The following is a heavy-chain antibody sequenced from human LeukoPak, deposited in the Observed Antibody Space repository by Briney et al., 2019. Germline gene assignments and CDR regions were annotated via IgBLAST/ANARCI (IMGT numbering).Heavy chain of an antibody. D-gene: IGHD3-10*01. Sequence: SETLSLTCTVSGGSISSGDYYWSWIRQPPGKGLEWIGYIYYSGSTYYNPSLKSRVTISVDTSRNQFSLKLSSVTAADTAVYYCASDNYVSGSGYFDYWGQGTLVTVSS. V-gene: IGHV4-30-4*01. J-gene: IGHJ4*02. CDR1: GGSISSGDYY. CDR3: ASDNYVSGSGYFDY. CDR2: IYYSGST.